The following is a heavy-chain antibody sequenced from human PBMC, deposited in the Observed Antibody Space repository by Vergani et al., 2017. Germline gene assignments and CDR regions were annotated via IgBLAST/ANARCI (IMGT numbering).Heavy chain of an antibody. V-gene: IGHV1-69*13. J-gene: IGHJ3*02. D-gene: IGHD3-22*01. CDR3: AREVDYYDSSGLGAFDI. CDR1: GGTFSSYA. CDR2: IIPIFGTA. Sequence: QVQLVQSGAEVKKPGSSVKVSCKASGGTFSSYAISWVRQAPGQGLEWMGGIIPIFGTANYAQKFQGRVTITADESTSTAYMELSSLRSEDTAVYYCAREVDYYDSSGLGAFDIWGQGTMVTVSS.